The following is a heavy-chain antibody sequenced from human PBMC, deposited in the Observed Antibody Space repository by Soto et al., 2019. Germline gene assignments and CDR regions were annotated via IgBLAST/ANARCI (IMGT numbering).Heavy chain of an antibody. V-gene: IGHV3-53*01. D-gene: IGHD2-8*01. CDR2: IYSGGST. Sequence: GSLRLSCAVSGFTVSSNYMSWVRQPPGKGPEWVSDIYSGGSTYYADSVKGRFTISRDNSKNTLYLQMNSLRAEDTAVYYCARERDGHNPNWFDLWGQGTLVTVSS. CDR3: ARERDGHNPNWFDL. J-gene: IGHJ5*02. CDR1: GFTVSSNY.